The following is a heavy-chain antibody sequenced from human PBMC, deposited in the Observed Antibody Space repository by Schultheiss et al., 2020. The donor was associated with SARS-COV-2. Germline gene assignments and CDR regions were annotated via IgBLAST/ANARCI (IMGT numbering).Heavy chain of an antibody. CDR2: IIPIFGTA. Sequence: SVKVSCKASGYTFTSYAISWVRQAPGQGLEWMGGIIPIFGTANYAQKFQGRVTITADESTSTAYMELSSLRSEDTAVYYCARSPPGYSGYDIRYGMDVWGQGTTVTVSS. V-gene: IGHV1-69*13. J-gene: IGHJ6*02. CDR1: GYTFTSYA. CDR3: ARSPPGYSGYDIRYGMDV. D-gene: IGHD5-12*01.